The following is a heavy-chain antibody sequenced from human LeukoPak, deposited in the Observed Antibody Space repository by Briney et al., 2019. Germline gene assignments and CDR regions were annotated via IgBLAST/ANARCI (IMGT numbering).Heavy chain of an antibody. V-gene: IGHV4-59*01. CDR3: ASFSGSRTRSVDY. Sequence: SETSSLTCTVSGGSISSYYWSWIRQPPGKGLEWIGYIYYSGSTNYNPSLKSRVTISVDTSKNQFSLKLSPVTAADTAVYYCASFSGSRTRSVDYWGQGTLVTVSS. CDR2: IYYSGST. J-gene: IGHJ4*02. CDR1: GGSISSYY. D-gene: IGHD1-26*01.